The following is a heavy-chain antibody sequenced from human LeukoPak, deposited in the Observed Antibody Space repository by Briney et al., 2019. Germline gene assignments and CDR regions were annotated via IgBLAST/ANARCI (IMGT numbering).Heavy chain of an antibody. J-gene: IGHJ4*02. CDR1: GGTFSSYA. CDR3: ARVNSSSWYGNGYFDY. CDR2: IIPIFGTA. Sequence: ASVKVSCKASGGTFSSYAISWVRQAPGQGLEWMGRIIPIFGTANYAQKFQGRVTITTDESTSTAYMELSSLRSEDTAVYYCARVNSSSWYGNGYFDYWGQGTLVTVSS. V-gene: IGHV1-69*05. D-gene: IGHD6-13*01.